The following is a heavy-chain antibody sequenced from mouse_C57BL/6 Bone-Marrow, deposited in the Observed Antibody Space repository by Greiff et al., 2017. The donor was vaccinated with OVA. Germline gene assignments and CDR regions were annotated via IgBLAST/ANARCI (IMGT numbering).Heavy chain of an antibody. Sequence: VQLQQSGAELVKPGASVKISCKASGYAFSSYWMNWVKQRPGKGLEWIGQIYPGDGDTNYNGKFKGKATLTADKSSSTAYMQLSSLTSEDSAVYFCARGIYYYGSSYVSMDYWGQGTSVTVSS. D-gene: IGHD1-1*01. CDR1: GYAFSSYW. V-gene: IGHV1-80*01. CDR2: IYPGDGDT. J-gene: IGHJ4*01. CDR3: ARGIYYYGSSYVSMDY.